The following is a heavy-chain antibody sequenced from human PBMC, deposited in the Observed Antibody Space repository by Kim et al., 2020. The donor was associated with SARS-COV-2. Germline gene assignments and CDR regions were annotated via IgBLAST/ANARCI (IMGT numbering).Heavy chain of an antibody. CDR1: GYSFTNYC. D-gene: IGHD4-17*01. Sequence: GESLKISCKGSGYSFTNYCITWVRQMPGKGLEWMGRIDPSGSYINYDPSFQGHVTISADKSITTGYLQWSSLKASDTAMYYCARQRRDDYPIDYWGQGTLVTVSS. CDR2: IDPSGSYI. CDR3: ARQRRDDYPIDY. V-gene: IGHV5-10-1*01. J-gene: IGHJ4*01.